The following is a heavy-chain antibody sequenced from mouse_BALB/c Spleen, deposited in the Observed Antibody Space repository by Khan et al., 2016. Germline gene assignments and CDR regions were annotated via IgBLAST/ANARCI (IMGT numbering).Heavy chain of an antibody. CDR3: TRRGLYDYDDAVDY. D-gene: IGHD2-4*01. Sequence: QVQLQQSGAELVRPGASVTLSCKASSYTFTDYEIYWVKQTPVHGLEWIGGIDPQTGGTAYNQTFKGKATLTADKSSSAAYMERRSLTSENSAIYYCTRRGLYDYDDAVDYWGQGTSVTVSS. V-gene: IGHV1-15*01. CDR1: SYTFTDYE. CDR2: IDPQTGGT. J-gene: IGHJ4*01.